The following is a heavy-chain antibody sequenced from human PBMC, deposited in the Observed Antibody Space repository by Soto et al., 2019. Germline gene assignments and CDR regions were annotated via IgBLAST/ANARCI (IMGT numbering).Heavy chain of an antibody. J-gene: IGHJ4*02. CDR1: GGSISSGDYY. V-gene: IGHV4-30-4*01. CDR3: ARVLHTILLDY. CDR2: NYYSGST. D-gene: IGHD3-3*01. Sequence: QVQLQESGPGLVKPSQTLSLTCTVSGGSISSGDYYWSWIRQPPGKSLEWIGYNYYSGSTYYNPSHKSRVTISVDTSKHQCSLKLSSVTAADTAVYYCARVLHTILLDYLGQGTLVTVSS.